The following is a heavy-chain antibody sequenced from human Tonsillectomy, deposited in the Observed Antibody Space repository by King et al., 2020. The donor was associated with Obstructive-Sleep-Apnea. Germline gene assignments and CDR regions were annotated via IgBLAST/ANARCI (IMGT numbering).Heavy chain of an antibody. V-gene: IGHV3-23*04. CDR3: AKDRMGVTPFDF. CDR1: GFAFRSYA. CDR2: IRASGGGT. Sequence: VQLVESGGGLVQPGGSLRLSCAASGFAFRSYAMSWVRQAPGKGLEWVSAIRASGGGTYYADSVKGRFIISRDNSKNTLYLQMNSLRVGDSAVYYCAKDRMGVTPFDFWGQGTLVTVSS. D-gene: IGHD3-10*01. J-gene: IGHJ4*02.